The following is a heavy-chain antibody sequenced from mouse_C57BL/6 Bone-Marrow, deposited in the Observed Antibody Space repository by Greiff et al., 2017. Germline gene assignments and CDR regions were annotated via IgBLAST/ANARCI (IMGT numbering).Heavy chain of an antibody. V-gene: IGHV1-39*01. CDR2: INPNYGTT. D-gene: IGHD1-1*01. CDR3: ARSGYYGSSVGAYYAMDY. J-gene: IGHJ4*01. Sequence: LVESGPELVKPGASVKISCKASGYSFTDYNMNWVKQSNGKSLEWIGVINPNYGTTSYNQKFKGKATLTVDQSSSTAYMQLNSLTSEDSAVYYCARSGYYGSSVGAYYAMDYWGQGTSVTVSS. CDR1: GYSFTDYN.